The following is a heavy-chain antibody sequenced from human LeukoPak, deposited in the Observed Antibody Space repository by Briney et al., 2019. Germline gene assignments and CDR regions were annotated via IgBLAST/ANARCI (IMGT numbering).Heavy chain of an antibody. CDR3: ARVYGSGNFDY. Sequence: GGSLRLSCAASGFTFSSYWMNWVRQAPGKGLEWVSYISSSSSTIYYADSVKGRFTISRDNAKNSLYLQMNSLRAEDTAVYYCARVYGSGNFDYWGQGTLVTVSS. J-gene: IGHJ4*02. V-gene: IGHV3-48*01. CDR2: ISSSSSTI. CDR1: GFTFSSYW. D-gene: IGHD3-10*01.